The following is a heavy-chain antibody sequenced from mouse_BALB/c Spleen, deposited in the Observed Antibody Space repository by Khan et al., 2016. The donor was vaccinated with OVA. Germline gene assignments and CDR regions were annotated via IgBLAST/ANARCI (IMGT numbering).Heavy chain of an antibody. V-gene: IGHV5-6*01. CDR2: VSTGGHYT. CDR3: ARLAYYYDSEGFAY. D-gene: IGHD1-1*01. Sequence: VQLKESGGDVVKPGGSLKLSCAASGFTFSTYGMSWVRQTPDKRLEWVATVSTGGHYTYYPDTVKGRFTISRDNVKNTLYLQMSSLKSEDTAMFYCARLAYYYDSEGFAYWGQGTLVTVSA. J-gene: IGHJ3*01. CDR1: GFTFSTYG.